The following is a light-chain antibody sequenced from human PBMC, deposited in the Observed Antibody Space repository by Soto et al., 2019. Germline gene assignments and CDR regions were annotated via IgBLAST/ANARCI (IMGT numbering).Light chain of an antibody. J-gene: IGLJ2*01. V-gene: IGLV2-14*01. CDR3: SSYTIDSSVV. CDR1: SSDVAAYDY. Sequence: QSALTQPASASGSPGQSITISCTGTSSDVAAYDYVSWYQQHPGQAPKLIIYEVANRPSGVSSRFSGSKSGSTASLTISGLQPEDEAHYYCSSYTIDSSVVFGGGTQLTVL. CDR2: EVA.